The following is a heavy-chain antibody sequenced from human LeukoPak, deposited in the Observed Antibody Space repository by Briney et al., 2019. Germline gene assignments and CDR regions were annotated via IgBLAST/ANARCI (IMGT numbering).Heavy chain of an antibody. CDR3: ARSAHRFDYGDFYYYYYMDV. CDR2: IKQDGSEK. J-gene: IGHJ6*03. D-gene: IGHD4-17*01. Sequence: GGSLRLSCAASGFTFSSYWISWVRQAPGKGLEWVANIKQDGSEKYYVDSVKGRFTISRDNAKNSLYLQMNSLRAEDTAVYYCARSAHRFDYGDFYYYYYMDVWGKGTTVTVSS. CDR1: GFTFSSYW. V-gene: IGHV3-7*01.